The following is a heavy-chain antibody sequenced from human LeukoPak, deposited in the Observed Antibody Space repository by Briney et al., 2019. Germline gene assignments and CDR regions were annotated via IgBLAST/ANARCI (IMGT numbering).Heavy chain of an antibody. J-gene: IGHJ4*02. CDR1: GFTFDDYG. D-gene: IGHD1-26*01. Sequence: PGGSLRLSCAASGFTFDDYGMSRVRQAPGKGLEWVSGINWNGGSIAYVDSVKGRFTISRDNAKNSLYLQMNSLRVEDTAFYYCVKERSGTGFFESWGQGTLVTVSS. V-gene: IGHV3-20*04. CDR2: INWNGGSI. CDR3: VKERSGTGFFES.